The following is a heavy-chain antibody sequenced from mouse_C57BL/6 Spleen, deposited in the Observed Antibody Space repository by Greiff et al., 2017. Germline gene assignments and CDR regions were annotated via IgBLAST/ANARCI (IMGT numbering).Heavy chain of an antibody. D-gene: IGHD2-3*01. J-gene: IGHJ1*03. V-gene: IGHV1-53*01. CDR2: INPSNGGT. CDR3: ARGWLLGWYFDV. Sequence: QVQLQQSGTELVKPGASVKLSCKASGYTFTSYWMHWVKQRPGQGLEWIGNINPSNGGTNYNEKFKSKATLTVDKSSSTAYMQLSSLTSEDSAVYYCARGWLLGWYFDVWGTGTTVTVSS. CDR1: GYTFTSYW.